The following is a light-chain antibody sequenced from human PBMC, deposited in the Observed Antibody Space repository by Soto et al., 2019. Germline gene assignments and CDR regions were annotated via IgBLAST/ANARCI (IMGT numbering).Light chain of an antibody. CDR3: QQRSNWPRS. CDR1: QSVSSY. CDR2: DAS. Sequence: EILLTQSPATLSLSRGERATLSCRASQSVSSYLAWYQQKPGQAPRLLIYDASNRATGIPARFSGSGSGTDFTLTISSLEPEDFAVYYCQQRSNWPRSFGQGTRLEIK. V-gene: IGKV3-11*01. J-gene: IGKJ5*01.